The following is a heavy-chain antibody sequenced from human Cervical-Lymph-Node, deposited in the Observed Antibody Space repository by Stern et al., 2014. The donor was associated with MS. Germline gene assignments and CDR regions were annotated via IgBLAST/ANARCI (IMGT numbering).Heavy chain of an antibody. CDR1: GSTFSKSA. J-gene: IGHJ6*02. CDR3: VRTESFYYYDGMDV. V-gene: IGHV3-30*09. Sequence: VQLVESGGGVVPPGRSLRLSCADSGSTFSKSAMNWVRPAPGKGLEWGAVISHDGSNKQYGDSVKGRRAISRDNSRNTLSLEIYSLRTEDTAVYYCVRTESFYYYDGMDVWGHGTTVIVSS. CDR2: ISHDGSNK.